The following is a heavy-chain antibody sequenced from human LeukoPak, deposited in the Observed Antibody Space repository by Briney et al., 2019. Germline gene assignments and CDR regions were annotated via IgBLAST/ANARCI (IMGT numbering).Heavy chain of an antibody. CDR2: INPNSGGT. V-gene: IGHV1-2*02. CDR1: GYTFTGYY. Sequence: ASVKVSCKASGYTFTGYYMHWVRQAPGQGLEWMGWINPNSGGTNYAQRFQGRVTMTRDTSISTAYMELGRLRSDDTAVYYCARDTELAVSGTFALHPKFDYWGQGTLVTVSS. J-gene: IGHJ4*02. CDR3: ARDTELAVSGTFALHPKFDY. D-gene: IGHD6-19*01.